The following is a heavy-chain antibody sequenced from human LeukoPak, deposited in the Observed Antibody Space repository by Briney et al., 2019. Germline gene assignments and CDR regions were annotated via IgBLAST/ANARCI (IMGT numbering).Heavy chain of an antibody. D-gene: IGHD6-19*01. CDR1: EFTFSSYA. Sequence: PGRSLRLSCAASEFTFSSYAMHWVRQAPGKGLEWVAVISYDGSNKYYADSVKGRFTISRDNSKNTLYLQMNSLRAEDTAVYYCARIAVAGPDFDYWGQGTLVTVSS. CDR2: ISYDGSNK. CDR3: ARIAVAGPDFDY. V-gene: IGHV3-30*04. J-gene: IGHJ4*02.